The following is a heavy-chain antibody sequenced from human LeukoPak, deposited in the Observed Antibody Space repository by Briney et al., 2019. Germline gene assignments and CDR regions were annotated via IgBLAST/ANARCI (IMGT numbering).Heavy chain of an antibody. D-gene: IGHD3-22*01. CDR1: EFTFSNAW. V-gene: IGHV3-15*01. Sequence: GGSLRLSCASSEFTFSNAWMSWVRQAPGKGLEWVGRIKSKTDGGTTDYAAPVKGRFTISRDDSKNTLYLQMNSLKTEDTAVYYCTTVDYDSSGYVSYWGQGTLVTVSS. CDR3: TTVDYDSSGYVSY. CDR2: IKSKTDGGTT. J-gene: IGHJ4*02.